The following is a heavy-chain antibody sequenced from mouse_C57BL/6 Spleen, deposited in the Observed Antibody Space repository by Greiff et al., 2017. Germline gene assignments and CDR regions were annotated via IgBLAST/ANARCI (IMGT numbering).Heavy chain of an antibody. CDR1: GYPFTSYW. V-gene: IGHV1-55*01. CDR2: IYPGSGST. J-gene: IGHJ4*01. CDR3: ARSSNYAGAMDY. D-gene: IGHD2-5*01. Sequence: QVQLQQPGAELVKPGASVKMSCKASGYPFTSYWITWVKQRPGQGLEWIGDIYPGSGSTNYNEKFKSKATLTVDTSSSTAYMQLSSLTSEDSAVYYCARSSNYAGAMDYWGQGTSVTVSS.